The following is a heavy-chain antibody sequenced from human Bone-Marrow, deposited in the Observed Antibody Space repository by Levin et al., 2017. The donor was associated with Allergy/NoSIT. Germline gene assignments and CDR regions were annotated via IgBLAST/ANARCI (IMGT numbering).Heavy chain of an antibody. J-gene: IGHJ2*01. D-gene: IGHD5-18*01. Sequence: PGGSLRLSCAASGFTVSSNYMSWVRQAPGKGLEWVSVIYSGGSTYYADSVKGRFTISRDNSKNTLYLQMNSLRAEDTAVYYCARDRRIQLWNDWYFDLWGRGTLVTVSS. CDR3: ARDRRIQLWNDWYFDL. V-gene: IGHV3-66*01. CDR2: IYSGGST. CDR1: GFTVSSNY.